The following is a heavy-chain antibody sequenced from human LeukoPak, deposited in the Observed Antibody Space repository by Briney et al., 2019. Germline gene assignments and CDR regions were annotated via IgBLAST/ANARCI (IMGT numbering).Heavy chain of an antibody. CDR3: ARTIWVAATFFEYYYYYMDV. V-gene: IGHV4-59*01. CDR1: GGSISSYY. CDR2: IYYSGST. D-gene: IGHD2-15*01. Sequence: SETLSLTCTVSGGSISSYYWSWIRQPPGKGLEWIGYIYYSGSTNYNPSLKSRVTISVGTSKNQFSLKLSSVTAADTAVYYCARTIWVAATFFEYYYYYMDVWGKGTTVTVSS. J-gene: IGHJ6*03.